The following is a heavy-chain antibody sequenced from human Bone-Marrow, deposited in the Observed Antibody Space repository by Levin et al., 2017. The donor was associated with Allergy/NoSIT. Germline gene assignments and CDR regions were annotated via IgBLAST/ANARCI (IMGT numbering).Heavy chain of an antibody. V-gene: IGHV3-48*02. J-gene: IGHJ4*02. CDR2: ITSSSSTI. CDR1: GFTFSSHS. D-gene: IGHD6-19*01. Sequence: GGSLRLSCAASGFTFSSHSMNWVRQAPGKGLEWLSYITSSSSTIYYADSVKGRFTISRDNAKNSLYLQMNSLRDEDTAVYYCVRGATASGWLSDYWGQGTLVTVSS. CDR3: VRGATASGWLSDY.